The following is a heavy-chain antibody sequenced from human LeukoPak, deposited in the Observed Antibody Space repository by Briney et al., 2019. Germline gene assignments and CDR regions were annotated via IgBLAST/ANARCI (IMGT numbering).Heavy chain of an antibody. CDR3: ARERIAVAGGYYFDY. J-gene: IGHJ4*02. V-gene: IGHV4-59*01. D-gene: IGHD6-19*01. Sequence: PSETLSLTCTVSGGSISSYYWSWIRQPPGKGLEWIGYIYYSGSTNYNPSLKSRVTISVDTSKNQLSLKLSSVTAADTAVYYCARERIAVAGGYYFDYWGQGTLVTVSS. CDR2: IYYSGST. CDR1: GGSISSYY.